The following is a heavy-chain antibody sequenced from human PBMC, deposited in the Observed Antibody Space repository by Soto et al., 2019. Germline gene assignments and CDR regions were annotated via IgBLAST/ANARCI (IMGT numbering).Heavy chain of an antibody. CDR1: GSTFSNDW. J-gene: IGHJ6*02. V-gene: IGHV3-74*01. Sequence: GGSLRLSCAVSGSTFSNDWMHWVRQAPGKGLVWVSHINSDGSSTNYADFVKGRFTIARDNAKNTVYLQMNSLRAEDTAVYYCARDRSYSLDVWGQGTTVTVS. CDR3: ARDRSYSLDV. CDR2: INSDGSST.